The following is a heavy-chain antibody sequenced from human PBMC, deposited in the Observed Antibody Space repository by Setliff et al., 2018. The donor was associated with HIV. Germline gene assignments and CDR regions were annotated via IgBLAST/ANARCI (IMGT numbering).Heavy chain of an antibody. V-gene: IGHV1-2*02. CDR2: INPHTGGT. CDR3: ARGMDYYDTSGYYQYYFDY. J-gene: IGHJ4*02. D-gene: IGHD3-22*01. CDR1: GYSFTDYY. Sequence: ASVKVSCKASGYSFTDYYIHWVRQAPGQGLEWMGWINPHTGGTKFAQKFQGRVTMTRDTSISTAYMELSRLRSDDTAVYYCARGMDYYDTSGYYQYYFDYWGQGTLVTVSS.